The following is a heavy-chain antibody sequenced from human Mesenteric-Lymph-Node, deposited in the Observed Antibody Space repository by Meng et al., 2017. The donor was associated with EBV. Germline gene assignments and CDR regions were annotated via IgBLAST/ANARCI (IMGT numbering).Heavy chain of an antibody. J-gene: IGHJ4*02. CDR1: GGSFTDHY. D-gene: IGHD3-10*01. Sequence: QAQLQQWGDGLLKPSETLSLTCTVYGGSFTDHYWTWIRQPPGKGLEWIAEINHSGGTNYNLSLKNRVTISIDLSKNHFSLKVSSVTAADTAVYYCARSSYGSGSYSPFDFWGEGNLVTVSS. V-gene: IGHV4-34*02. CDR2: INHSGGT. CDR3: ARSSYGSGSYSPFDF.